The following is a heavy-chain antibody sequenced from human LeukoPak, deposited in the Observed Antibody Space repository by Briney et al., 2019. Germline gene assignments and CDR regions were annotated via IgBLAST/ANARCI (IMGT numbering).Heavy chain of an antibody. J-gene: IGHJ5*02. V-gene: IGHV1-69*05. CDR2: IMPLFGTA. CDR3: ARDVHGDYGSSWFDP. CDR1: GGTFNNSA. Sequence: SVKVSCKTSGGTFNNSAISWVRQAPGQGLEWLGGIMPLFGTAGYAQKFQGRVTITKDESTRTVYLELTSLTSDDTAVYYCARDVHGDYGSSWFDPWGQGTLVSVSS. D-gene: IGHD4-17*01.